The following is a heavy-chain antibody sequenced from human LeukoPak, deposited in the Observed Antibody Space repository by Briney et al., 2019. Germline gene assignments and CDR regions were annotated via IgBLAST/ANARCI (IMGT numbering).Heavy chain of an antibody. J-gene: IGHJ4*02. V-gene: IGHV4-31*03. CDR2: IYYSGST. D-gene: IGHD5-24*01. CDR1: GDSISSGGYY. Sequence: SETLSLTCTVSGDSISSGGYYWSCIRQHPGKGLEWFGYIYYSGSTYYNPSLKSRVTISVDTSKNQFSLKVSSVTAADTAVYYCARVRGDGYNNYFDYWGQGTLVTVSS. CDR3: ARVRGDGYNNYFDY.